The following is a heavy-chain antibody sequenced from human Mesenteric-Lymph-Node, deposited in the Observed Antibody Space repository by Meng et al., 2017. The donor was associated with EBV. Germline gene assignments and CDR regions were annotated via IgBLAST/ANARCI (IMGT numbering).Heavy chain of an antibody. CDR1: GYSFTTYG. V-gene: IGHV1-18*01. Sequence: QVQLVQAGAEVKKPGASVTVSCKASGYSFTTYGIAWVRQAPGQGLEWMGWVNPYTGHTGSAQKFQGRVTLDTDTSTGTAYMELKRLTSDDTAVYYCARRHFSNYVSDFWGQGTLVTVSS. D-gene: IGHD4-11*01. CDR2: VNPYTGHT. CDR3: ARRHFSNYVSDF. J-gene: IGHJ4*02.